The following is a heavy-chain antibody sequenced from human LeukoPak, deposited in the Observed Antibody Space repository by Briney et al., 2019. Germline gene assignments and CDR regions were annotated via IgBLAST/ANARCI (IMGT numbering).Heavy chain of an antibody. V-gene: IGHV1-69*13. CDR1: GGTFSSYA. Sequence: SVNVSFKASGGTFSSYAISWVRQAPGQGLEWMGGIIPIFGTANYAQKFQGRVTITADESTSTAYMELSSLRSEDTAVYYCARVSGYSYVDYYYYGMDVWGQGTTVTVSS. CDR2: IIPIFGTA. CDR3: ARVSGYSYVDYYYYGMDV. J-gene: IGHJ6*02. D-gene: IGHD5-18*01.